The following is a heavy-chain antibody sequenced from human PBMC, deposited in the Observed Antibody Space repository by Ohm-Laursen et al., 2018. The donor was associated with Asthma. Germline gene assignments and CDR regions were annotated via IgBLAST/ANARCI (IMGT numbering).Heavy chain of an antibody. CDR2: IYYSGST. CDR3: ARRQVSTAMLDH. V-gene: IGHV4-39*01. CDR1: GGSIGSDDYY. Sequence: SETLSLTCTVSGGSIGSDDYYWSWIRQPPGKGLEWIGSIYYSGSTDYNPSLKSRVTISVDTSKNLFSLKMRSVTASDTAVFYCARRQVSTAMLDHWGQGTLVTVSS. J-gene: IGHJ4*02. D-gene: IGHD5-18*01.